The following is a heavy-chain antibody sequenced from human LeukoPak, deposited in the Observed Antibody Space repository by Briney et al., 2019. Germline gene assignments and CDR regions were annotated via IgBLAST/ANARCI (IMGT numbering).Heavy chain of an antibody. J-gene: IGHJ4*02. CDR2: INAGYGNT. D-gene: IGHD5-24*01. V-gene: IGHV1-3*01. CDR3: ARDRGDGYNYEGLDF. CDR1: VYTFTNYA. Sequence: ASVKVSCKTSVYTFTNYAIHWVRQAPGQRLEWMGWINAGYGNTKYSQKFQGRVTLTSDTSANTAYMDLSSLKSEDTAVYYCARDRGDGYNYEGLDFWGQGTLVTVSS.